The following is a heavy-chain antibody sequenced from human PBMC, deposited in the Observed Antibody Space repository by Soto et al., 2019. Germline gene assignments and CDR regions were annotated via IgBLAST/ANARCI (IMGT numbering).Heavy chain of an antibody. CDR2: IIPIFGTA. V-gene: IGHV1-69*01. CDR3: ARDWDIVVVPVDVYYGMDV. D-gene: IGHD2-2*01. CDR1: GGTFSSYA. Sequence: QVQLVQSGAEVKKPGSSVKVSCKASGGTFSSYAISWVRQAPGQGLEWMGGIIPIFGTANYAQKFQGRVTITADESTSTAYMELSSLRSEDTAVYYCARDWDIVVVPVDVYYGMDVWGQGTTVTVSS. J-gene: IGHJ6*02.